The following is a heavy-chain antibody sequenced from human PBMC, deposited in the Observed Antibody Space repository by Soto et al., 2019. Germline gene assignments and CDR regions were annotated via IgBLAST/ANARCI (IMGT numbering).Heavy chain of an antibody. J-gene: IGHJ4*02. Sequence: EVQLLESGGGLVQPGGSLRLSCAASGFTFSSYGINWVRQAPGKGLEWVSGISGSGDSTHYADSVKGRFTISRDNSKNPLYLQRNRLRAEDTAVYYCAKQAPYSNSWYEIDHWGQGTLVTVSS. CDR1: GFTFSSYG. V-gene: IGHV3-23*01. CDR2: ISGSGDST. CDR3: AKQAPYSNSWYEIDH. D-gene: IGHD6-13*01.